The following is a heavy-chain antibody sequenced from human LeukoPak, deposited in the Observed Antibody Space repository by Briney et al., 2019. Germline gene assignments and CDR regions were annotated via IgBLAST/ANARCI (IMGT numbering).Heavy chain of an antibody. Sequence: SETLSLTCAISGGSIPSYYWSWIRPTPGKGLEWIGYLLYSGSTNYNPSLKSRVTMSIDTSKNQFSLKLRSVTAADTAVYYCARGAYSNYLSVGYWGQGILVTVSS. CDR3: ARGAYSNYLSVGY. CDR1: GGSIPSYY. J-gene: IGHJ4*02. CDR2: LLYSGST. V-gene: IGHV4-59*01. D-gene: IGHD4-11*01.